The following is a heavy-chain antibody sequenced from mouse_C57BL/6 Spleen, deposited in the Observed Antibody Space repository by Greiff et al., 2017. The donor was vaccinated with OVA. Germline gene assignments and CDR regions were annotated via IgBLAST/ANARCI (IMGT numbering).Heavy chain of an antibody. J-gene: IGHJ2*01. V-gene: IGHV1-85*01. CDR2: IYPRDGST. CDR3: ARRDYYGSSYLYYFDY. D-gene: IGHD1-1*01. Sequence: VQLQESGPELVKPGASVKLSCKASGYTFTSYDINWVKQRPGQGLEWIGWIYPRDGSTKYNEKFKGKATLTVDTSSSTAYMELHSLTSEDSAVYFCARRDYYGSSYLYYFDYWGQGTTLTVSS. CDR1: GYTFTSYD.